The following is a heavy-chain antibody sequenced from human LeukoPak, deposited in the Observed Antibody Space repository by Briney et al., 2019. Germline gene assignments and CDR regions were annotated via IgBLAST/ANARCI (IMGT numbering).Heavy chain of an antibody. Sequence: ASVKVSCKVSGYTLTELSMHWVRQAPGQGLEWMGWINPNSGGTNYAQKFQGRVTMTRDTSISTAYMELSRLRSDDTAVYYCARARTKLWFGELPNAEYFQHWGQGTLVTVSS. CDR3: ARARTKLWFGELPNAEYFQH. D-gene: IGHD3-10*01. CDR1: GYTLTELS. CDR2: INPNSGGT. V-gene: IGHV1-2*02. J-gene: IGHJ1*01.